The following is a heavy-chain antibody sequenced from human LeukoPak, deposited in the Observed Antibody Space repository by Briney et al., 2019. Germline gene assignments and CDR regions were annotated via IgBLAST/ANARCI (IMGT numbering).Heavy chain of an antibody. CDR2: ISGRGGST. V-gene: IGHV3-23*01. D-gene: IGHD6-19*01. CDR3: AKLSGAVAGTLDY. Sequence: GGSLRLSCAASGFTFSSSAMGWVRQAPGKGLEWVSAISGRGGSTSYADSVKGRFTISRDNSKNTLYLQMNSLRAEDTAIYYCAKLSGAVAGTLDYWGQGTLVTVSS. CDR1: GFTFSSSA. J-gene: IGHJ4*02.